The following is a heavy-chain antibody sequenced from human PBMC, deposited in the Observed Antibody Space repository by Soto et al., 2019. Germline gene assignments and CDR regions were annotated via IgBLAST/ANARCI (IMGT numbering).Heavy chain of an antibody. V-gene: IGHV3-30*18. CDR3: AKIMTSGSRYFDY. D-gene: IGHD1-26*01. Sequence: GGSLRLSCAASGFTFSSYGMHWVRQAPGKGLEWVAGISYDGSNKYYADSVKGRCTISRDNSKNTLYLQMNSLRAEDTAVYYCAKIMTSGSRYFDYWGQGILVTVSS. CDR1: GFTFSSYG. CDR2: ISYDGSNK. J-gene: IGHJ4*02.